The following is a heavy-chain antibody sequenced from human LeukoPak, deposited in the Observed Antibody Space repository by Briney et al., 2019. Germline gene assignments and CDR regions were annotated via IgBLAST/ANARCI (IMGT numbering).Heavy chain of an antibody. CDR1: GGSIGSNNYY. CDR2: IYYSGYT. V-gene: IGHV4-39*07. D-gene: IGHD3-10*01. Sequence: PSETLSLTCTVSGGSIGSNNYYWGWIRQPPGKGLEWIGSIYYSGYTYYNPSLKSRVTISVDTSKNQFSLRLRSVTAADTAVYYCARAINGVIILYYFYYMDVWGKGTTVTVSS. CDR3: ARAINGVIILYYFYYMDV. J-gene: IGHJ6*03.